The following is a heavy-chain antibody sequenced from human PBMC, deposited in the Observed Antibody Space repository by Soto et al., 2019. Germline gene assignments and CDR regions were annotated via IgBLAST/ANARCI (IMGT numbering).Heavy chain of an antibody. V-gene: IGHV1-3*01. CDR1: GYTFTSYA. D-gene: IGHD6-13*01. J-gene: IGHJ6*02. Sequence: ASVKVSCKASGYTFTSYAMHWVRQAPGQRLEWMGWINAGNGNTKYSQKFQGRVTITRDTSASTAYMELSSLRSEDTGGYYCASLQRQQLDTYYYYGMDVWSQGSTVTFS. CDR2: INAGNGNT. CDR3: ASLQRQQLDTYYYYGMDV.